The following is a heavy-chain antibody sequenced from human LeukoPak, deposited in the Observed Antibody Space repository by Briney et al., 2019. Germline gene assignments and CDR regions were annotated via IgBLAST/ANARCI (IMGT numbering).Heavy chain of an antibody. D-gene: IGHD2-2*02. Sequence: GGSLRLSCAASGFTFSSYWMSWVRQAPGKGLEWVANIKQDGSEKYYVDSVKGRFTISRDNAKNSLYLQMNSLRAEDTAVYYCARDSGVPAAISATPCDYWGQGTLVTVSS. CDR2: IKQDGSEK. CDR1: GFTFSSYW. J-gene: IGHJ4*02. V-gene: IGHV3-7*01. CDR3: ARDSGVPAAISATPCDY.